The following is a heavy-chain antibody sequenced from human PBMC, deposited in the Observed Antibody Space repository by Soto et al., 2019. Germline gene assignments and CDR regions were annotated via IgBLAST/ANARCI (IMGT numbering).Heavy chain of an antibody. Sequence: EVQLLESGGGLVQPGGSLRLSCAASGFTFSSYAMSWVRQAPGKGLEWVSAISGSGGSTYYADSVKGRFTISRDNSKNTLYLQMNSLRAEDTAVYYCAVGRQLPYYYYGMDVWGQGTTVTVSS. CDR1: GFTFSSYA. CDR3: AVGRQLPYYYYGMDV. CDR2: ISGSGGST. D-gene: IGHD5-18*01. J-gene: IGHJ6*02. V-gene: IGHV3-23*01.